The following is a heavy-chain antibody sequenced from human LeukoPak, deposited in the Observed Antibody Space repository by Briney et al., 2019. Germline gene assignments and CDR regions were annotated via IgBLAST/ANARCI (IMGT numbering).Heavy chain of an antibody. J-gene: IGHJ2*01. D-gene: IGHD2-15*01. Sequence: ASVKVSCKASGYTFTSYDISWVRQAPGQGLEWMGWISAYNGNTNYVQNLQGRVTMTTDTSTSTAYMELRSLRSDDTAVYYCARVWYSALWYFDLWGHGTLVTVSS. V-gene: IGHV1-18*01. CDR1: GYTFTSYD. CDR2: ISAYNGNT. CDR3: ARVWYSALWYFDL.